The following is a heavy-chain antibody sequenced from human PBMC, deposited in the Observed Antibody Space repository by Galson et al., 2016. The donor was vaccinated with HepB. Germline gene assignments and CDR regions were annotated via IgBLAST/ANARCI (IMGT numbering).Heavy chain of an antibody. Sequence: PALVKPTQTLTLTCTFSGFSLSTRGVGVGWIRQPPGKALEWLALIYWDDNKHFSPSLRSRLTITKDHSKNQVVLTMTNMDPVDTATYYSAHSLWGSRYSSDWYCATNCFDPWCQGTLVTVSS. CDR2: IYWDDNK. V-gene: IGHV2-5*02. J-gene: IGHJ5*02. CDR3: AHSLWGSRYSSDWYCATNCFDP. D-gene: IGHD6-13*01. CDR1: GFSLSTRGVG.